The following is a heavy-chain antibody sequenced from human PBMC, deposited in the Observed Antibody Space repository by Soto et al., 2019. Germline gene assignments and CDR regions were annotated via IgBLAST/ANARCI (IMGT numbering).Heavy chain of an antibody. CDR2: ITSSGSTK. J-gene: IGHJ4*02. D-gene: IGHD3-9*01. CDR3: VSARTGRDFDD. CDR1: GFSFSDYY. Sequence: GGSLRLSCAVSGFSFSDYYMSWIRQAPGKGLEWLSYITSSGSTKFYADSVKGRFTVSRDNANNVLYLQLNSLTAEDTAVYYCVSARTGRDFDDWGQGTLVTVSS. V-gene: IGHV3-11*01.